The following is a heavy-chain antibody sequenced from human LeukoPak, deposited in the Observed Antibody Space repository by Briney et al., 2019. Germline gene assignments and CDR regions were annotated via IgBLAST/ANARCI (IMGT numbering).Heavy chain of an antibody. CDR3: AKLTGYSSASPGDY. V-gene: IGHV3-23*01. J-gene: IGHJ4*02. CDR2: ISNSGGYT. Sequence: GGSLRLSCVASGFTFSSYAMSWVRQAPGKGLEWVSSISNSGGYTFYADSVKGRFTISRDNSKNTLYLQMNSLRAEDTAVYYCAKLTGYSSASPGDYWGQGTLVTVSS. D-gene: IGHD6-19*01. CDR1: GFTFSSYA.